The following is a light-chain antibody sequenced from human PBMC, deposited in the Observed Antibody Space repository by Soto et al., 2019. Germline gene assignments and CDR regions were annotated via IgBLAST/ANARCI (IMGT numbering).Light chain of an antibody. V-gene: IGLV2-14*01. CDR2: DVS. J-gene: IGLJ2*01. CDR3: SSYTTSNTLV. CDR1: SSDVGGYNY. Sequence: QSALTRPASVSGSPGQSITISCTGTSSDVGGYNYVSWYQQHPGKAPKLMIYDVSNRPSGVSNRFSGSKSGNTASLTISGLQVEDEADYYCSSYTTSNTLVFGGGTKLTVL.